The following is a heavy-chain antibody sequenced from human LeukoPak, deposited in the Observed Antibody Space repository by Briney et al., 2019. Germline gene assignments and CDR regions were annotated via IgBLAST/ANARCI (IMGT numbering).Heavy chain of an antibody. CDR1: GFTFSNYW. J-gene: IGHJ4*02. CDR2: ISPSGDIK. D-gene: IGHD5-24*01. CDR3: AKDDAWLQFND. Sequence: PGGSLRLSCAASGFTFSNYWMNWVRQAPGKGLEWVSGISPSGDIKYYVDSVKGRFTVSRDNSKNTVHLQINSLRDEDTAVYYCAKDDAWLQFNDWGQGTLVTVSS. V-gene: IGHV3-23*01.